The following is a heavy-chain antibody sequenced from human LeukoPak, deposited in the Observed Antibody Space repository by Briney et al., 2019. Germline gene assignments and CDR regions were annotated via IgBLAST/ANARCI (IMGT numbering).Heavy chain of an antibody. J-gene: IGHJ3*02. V-gene: IGHV4-30-4*08. CDR3: ARRGVVVPAAPGDNDAFDI. CDR1: GGSISSGDYY. CDR2: IYYSGST. Sequence: SETLSLTCTVSGGSISSGDYYWSWIRQPPGKGLEWIGYIYYSGSTYYNPSLKSRVTISVDTSKNQFSLKLSSVTAADTAVYYCARRGVVVPAAPGDNDAFDIWGQGTMATVSS. D-gene: IGHD2-2*01.